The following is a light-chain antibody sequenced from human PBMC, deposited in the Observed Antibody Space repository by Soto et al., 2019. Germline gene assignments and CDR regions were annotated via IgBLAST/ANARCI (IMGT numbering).Light chain of an antibody. J-gene: IGLJ1*01. CDR3: SSYTSRMTNV. CDR2: DVR. V-gene: IGLV2-14*03. CDR1: SSDVGGYHS. Sequence: QSALTQPASVSGSPGQSITISCTGTSSDVGGYHSVSWYQHHPGKAPKLILYDVRDRPSGVSYRFSGSKSGNTASLTISGLQAADEADYFCSSYTSRMTNVFGSGTKLTVL.